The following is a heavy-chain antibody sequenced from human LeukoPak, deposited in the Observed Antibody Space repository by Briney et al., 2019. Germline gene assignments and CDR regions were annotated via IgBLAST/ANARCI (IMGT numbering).Heavy chain of an antibody. V-gene: IGHV3-9*01. Sequence: GGSLRLSCAAPGFTFDDYAMHWVRQAPGKGLEWVSGISWNSGSMGYADSVKGRFTISRDNAKNSLYLQMNSLRAEDTALYYCAKVACSSTSCYRLGDAFDIWGQGTMVTVSS. J-gene: IGHJ3*02. CDR1: GFTFDDYA. CDR2: ISWNSGSM. CDR3: AKVACSSTSCYRLGDAFDI. D-gene: IGHD2-2*02.